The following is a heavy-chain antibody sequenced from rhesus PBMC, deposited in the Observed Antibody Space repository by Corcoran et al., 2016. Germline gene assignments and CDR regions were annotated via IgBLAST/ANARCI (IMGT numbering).Heavy chain of an antibody. CDR3: ARLTISGTTSYFDC. Sequence: QLQLQESGPGLVKPSETLSVTCAVSGGAISSSYWSWIRQAPWKGLEWIGSIYGGGRSPNYNPSLKSRVTLSVDTSKNQLSLQLSSMTAADTAVYYCARLTISGTTSYFDCWGQGVLVTVSS. D-gene: IGHD1-14*01. CDR1: GGAISSSY. V-gene: IGHV4-169*01. J-gene: IGHJ4*01. CDR2: IYGGGRSP.